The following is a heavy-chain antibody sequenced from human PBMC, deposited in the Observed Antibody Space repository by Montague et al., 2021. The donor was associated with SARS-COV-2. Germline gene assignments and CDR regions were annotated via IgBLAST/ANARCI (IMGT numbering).Heavy chain of an antibody. J-gene: IGHJ3*02. CDR3: ARAAQKQYVLLWFGELLHDAFDI. V-gene: IGHV3-30-3*01. CDR2: ISYDGSNK. D-gene: IGHD3-10*01. Sequence: SLRLSCVASGFTFSSYAMHWVRQAPGKGLEWVAVISYDGSNKYYADSXKGRFTISRDNSENTLYLQMNSLRAEDTAVYYCARAAQKQYVLLWFGELLHDAFDIWGQGTMVTVSS. CDR1: GFTFSSYA.